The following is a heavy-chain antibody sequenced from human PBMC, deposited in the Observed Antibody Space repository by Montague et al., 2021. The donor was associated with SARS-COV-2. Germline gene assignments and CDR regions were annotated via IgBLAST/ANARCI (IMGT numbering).Heavy chain of an antibody. CDR2: SGST. J-gene: IGHJ4*02. CDR3: ARHVTFGEVVVALDY. D-gene: IGHD3-16*02. Sequence: SGSTYHNPSLKSRVSISVDTSKNQFSLTLSSITAADTSVYYCARHVTFGEVVVALDYCGQGLLVSVSS. V-gene: IGHV4-39*01.